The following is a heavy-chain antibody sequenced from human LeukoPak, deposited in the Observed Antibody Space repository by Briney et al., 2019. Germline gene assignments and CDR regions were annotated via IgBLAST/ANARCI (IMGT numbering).Heavy chain of an antibody. CDR3: AREVRPNLRRDILHYYYYGMDV. CDR1: GYTFTSYY. D-gene: IGHD4-17*01. Sequence: EASVKVSCKASGYTFTSYYMHWVRQAPGQGLEWMGIINPSGGSTSYAQKFQGRVTMTRDTSTNTVYMELSSLRSEDTAAYYCAREVRPNLRRDILHYYYYGMDVWGQGTTVTVSS. CDR2: INPSGGST. J-gene: IGHJ6*02. V-gene: IGHV1-46*01.